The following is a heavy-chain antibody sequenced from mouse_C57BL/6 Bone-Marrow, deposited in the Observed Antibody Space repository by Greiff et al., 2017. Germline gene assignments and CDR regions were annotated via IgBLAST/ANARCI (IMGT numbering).Heavy chain of an antibody. D-gene: IGHD2-5*01. V-gene: IGHV5-4*03. CDR3: ARGRDSNVYCDY. CDR2: ISDGGSYT. J-gene: IGHJ2*01. Sequence: EVKLVESGGGLVKPGGSLKLSCAASGFTFSSYALSWVRQTPEQRLEWVATISDGGSYTYYPDNVKGRFTISRDHAKTNLYLQMSHLKSEDTAMYYCARGRDSNVYCDYWGQGTTLTVSS. CDR1: GFTFSSYA.